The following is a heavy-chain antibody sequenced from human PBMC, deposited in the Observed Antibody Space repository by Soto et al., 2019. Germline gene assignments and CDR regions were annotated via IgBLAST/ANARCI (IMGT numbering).Heavy chain of an antibody. CDR2: IISSGGNT. Sequence: GSLRLCCAASGFTFSSYAMSWVRQAPGKGLEWVSGIISSGGNTYYADSVKGRFTISRDNSKNTLYLQMNSLRAEDTALYYCATYRLRIYFAYWGQGALVTVSS. CDR3: ATYRLRIYFAY. J-gene: IGHJ4*02. V-gene: IGHV3-23*01. D-gene: IGHD2-15*01. CDR1: GFTFSSYA.